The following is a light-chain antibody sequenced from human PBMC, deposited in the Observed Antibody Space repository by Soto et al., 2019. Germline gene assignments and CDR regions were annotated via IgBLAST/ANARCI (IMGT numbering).Light chain of an antibody. CDR1: QNIRRNY. J-gene: IGKJ1*01. CDR2: GAV. Sequence: EIVLTQSPGTLSLSPGQRATLSCRASQNIRRNYVAWFQQTPGQAPRLLIYGAVNKASGIPDRFSGSGSGTEFTLTIGSLEPEDCVVYYCQQYHSPPLTFGQGTKVEIK. CDR3: QQYHSPPLT. V-gene: IGKV3-20*01.